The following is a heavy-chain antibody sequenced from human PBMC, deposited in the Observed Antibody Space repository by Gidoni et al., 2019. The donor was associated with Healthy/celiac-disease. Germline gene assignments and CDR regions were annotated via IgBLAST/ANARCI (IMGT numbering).Heavy chain of an antibody. CDR3: ARDRAMIVADGAFDI. V-gene: IGHV3-30-3*01. CDR1: GFTCSSYA. J-gene: IGHJ3*02. CDR2: ISYDGSNK. Sequence: QVQLVESGGGVVQPGRSLRLSCAASGFTCSSYAMHWVRQAPGKGLECVAVISYDGSNKYYADSVKGRFTISRDNSKNTLYLQMNSLRAEDTAVYYCARDRAMIVADGAFDIWGQGTMVTVSS. D-gene: IGHD3-22*01.